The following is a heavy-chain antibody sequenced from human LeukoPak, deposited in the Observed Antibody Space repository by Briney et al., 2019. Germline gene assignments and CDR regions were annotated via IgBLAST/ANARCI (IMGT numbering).Heavy chain of an antibody. D-gene: IGHD5-12*01. CDR2: ISSSSSYV. CDR3: ARVEYSGYDPFDY. Sequence: GGSLRLSCAASGFTFSGYWMHWVRQGPEKGLELVSSISSSSSYVYYADSVKGRFTISRDNAKNSLYLQMNSLRAEDTAVYYCARVEYSGYDPFDYWGQGTLVTVSS. J-gene: IGHJ4*02. CDR1: GFTFSGYW. V-gene: IGHV3-21*01.